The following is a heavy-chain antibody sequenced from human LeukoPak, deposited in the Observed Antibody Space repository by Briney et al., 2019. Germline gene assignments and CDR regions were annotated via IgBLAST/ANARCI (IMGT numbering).Heavy chain of an antibody. Sequence: ASVKVSCKASGYTFTSYGISWVRQAPGQGLEWMGWISAYNGNTNYAQKFQGRVTITRNTSISTAYMELSSLRSEDTAVYYCARGYGGYWGQGTLVTVSS. V-gene: IGHV1-18*01. CDR3: ARGYGGY. D-gene: IGHD3-10*01. CDR2: ISAYNGNT. J-gene: IGHJ4*02. CDR1: GYTFTSYG.